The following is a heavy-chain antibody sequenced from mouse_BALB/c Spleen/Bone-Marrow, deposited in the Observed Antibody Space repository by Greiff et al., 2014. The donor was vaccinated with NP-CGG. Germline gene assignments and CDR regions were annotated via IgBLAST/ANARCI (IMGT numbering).Heavy chain of an antibody. J-gene: IGHJ4*01. CDR3: ARSDGYYDAMDY. CDR1: GYTFSSYW. Sequence: VQLQESGAELMKPGASVKISCKATGYTFSSYWIEWVKQRPGHGLEWIGEILPGSGSTNYNEKSKGKATFTADTSSNTAYMQLSSLTSEDSAVYYGARSDGYYDAMDYWGQGTSVTVSS. D-gene: IGHD2-3*01. CDR2: ILPGSGST. V-gene: IGHV1-9*01.